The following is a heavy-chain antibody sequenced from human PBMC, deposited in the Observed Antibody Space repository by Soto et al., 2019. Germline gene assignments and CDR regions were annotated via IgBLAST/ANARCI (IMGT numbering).Heavy chain of an antibody. V-gene: IGHV3-74*01. CDR2: INSDGSST. CDR1: GFTFSSYW. CDR3: ATDLTMVRGVTITTHDY. Sequence: EVQLVESGGGLVQPGGSLRLSCAASGFTFSSYWMHWVRQAPGKGLVWVSRINSDGSSTSYADSVKGRFTISRDNAKNTLYLQMNSLRAEDTAVYYCATDLTMVRGVTITTHDYWGQGPLVTVSS. J-gene: IGHJ4*02. D-gene: IGHD3-10*01.